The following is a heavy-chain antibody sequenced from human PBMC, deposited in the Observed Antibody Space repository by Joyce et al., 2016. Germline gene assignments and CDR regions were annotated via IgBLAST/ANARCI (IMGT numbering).Heavy chain of an antibody. Sequence: QLQLQESGPGLVKPSETLSLTCTVSGGSISSSSYYWGWIRQPPGKGLEWIGSIYYSGSTYYNPSLKSRVTISVDTSKNQFSLKLSSVTAADTAVYYCASGGEGPFGGVIVFDAFDIWGQGTMVTVSS. J-gene: IGHJ3*02. V-gene: IGHV4-39*07. CDR1: GGSISSSSYY. CDR3: ASGGEGPFGGVIVFDAFDI. D-gene: IGHD3-16*02. CDR2: IYYSGST.